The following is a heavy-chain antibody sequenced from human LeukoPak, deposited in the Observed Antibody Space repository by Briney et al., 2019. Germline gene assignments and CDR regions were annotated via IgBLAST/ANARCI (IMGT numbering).Heavy chain of an antibody. Sequence: SETLSLTCTVSGDSMNTYYWNWIRQPPGKGLEWIGYIYNRESTNYNPSLKSRVTISIDTSKNQFSLKLISVTPADTSVYYCARRSCYFDYWGQGTLVTVSS. CDR3: ARRSCYFDY. J-gene: IGHJ4*02. D-gene: IGHD2-15*01. V-gene: IGHV4-59*01. CDR2: IYNREST. CDR1: GDSMNTYY.